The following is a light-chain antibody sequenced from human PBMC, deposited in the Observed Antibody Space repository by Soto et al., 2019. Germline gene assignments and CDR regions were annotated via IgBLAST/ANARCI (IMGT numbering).Light chain of an antibody. V-gene: IGKV3-15*01. CDR1: QSVSSN. Sequence: EIVMTQSPATLSVSPGERATLSCRASQSVSSNLAWYQQKPGQAPRLLIYGASTRATGIPARFSGSGSGTEFTLTISGLQSEDFAVYYCHQYNNWPQTFGQGTKVDIK. CDR3: HQYNNWPQT. J-gene: IGKJ1*01. CDR2: GAS.